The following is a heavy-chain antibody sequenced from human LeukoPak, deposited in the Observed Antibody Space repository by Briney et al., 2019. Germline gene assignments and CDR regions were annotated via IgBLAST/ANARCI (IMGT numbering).Heavy chain of an antibody. J-gene: IGHJ3*02. CDR2: IYYSGST. V-gene: IGHV4-59*08. CDR1: GGSISSYY. Sequence: SETLSLTCTVSGGSISSYYWSWIRQPPGKGLEWIGYIYYSGSTSYNPSLKSRVTISVDTSKNQFSLMLSSVTAADTAVYYCARNERKASLAHLFDIWGQGTKVTVSS. D-gene: IGHD1-1*01. CDR3: ARNERKASLAHLFDI.